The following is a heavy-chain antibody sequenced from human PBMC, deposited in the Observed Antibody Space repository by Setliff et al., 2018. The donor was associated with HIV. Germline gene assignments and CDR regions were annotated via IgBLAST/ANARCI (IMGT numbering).Heavy chain of an antibody. CDR2: IIPMLGTA. V-gene: IGHV1-69*10. CDR3: ARKKKDYYGSGSYSGYYYYYHMDV. J-gene: IGHJ6*03. CDR1: GGRFRTYA. Sequence: SVKVSCKASGGRFRTYAISWVRQAPGQGLEWMGGIIPMLGTANYARDFQGKVTITADKSTSTAYMELTSLKFEDTAVFFCARKKKDYYGSGSYSGYYYYYHMDVWGQGTTVTVSS. D-gene: IGHD3-10*01.